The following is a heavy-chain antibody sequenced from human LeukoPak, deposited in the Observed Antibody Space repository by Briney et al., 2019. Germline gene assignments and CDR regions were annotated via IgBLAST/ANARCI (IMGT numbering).Heavy chain of an antibody. D-gene: IGHD6-6*01. V-gene: IGHV4-39*01. CDR1: GVSISSNSYY. Sequence: KPSETLSLTCTVSGVSISSNSYYWGWIRQPPGKELEWAGSMSYGGSTYYNPSLKSRVTMSVDTSKNQFSLKLTSVTAADTAVYHCARHPFAAHHRVDYWGQGTLVTVSS. J-gene: IGHJ4*02. CDR2: MSYGGST. CDR3: ARHPFAAHHRVDY.